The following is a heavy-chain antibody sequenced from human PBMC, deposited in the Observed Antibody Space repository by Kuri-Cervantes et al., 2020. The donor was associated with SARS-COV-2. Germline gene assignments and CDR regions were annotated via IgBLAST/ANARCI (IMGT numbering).Heavy chain of an antibody. V-gene: IGHV1-46*01. Sequence: ASVKVSCKASEYTFTSYYMHWVRQAPGQGLEWMGIINPSGGSTSYAQKFQGRVTITADKSTSTAYMELSSLRSEDTAVYYCARDCSLKGGPLAALGGNYYYYYYMDVWGKGTTVTVSS. CDR1: EYTFTSYY. J-gene: IGHJ6*03. D-gene: IGHD6-13*01. CDR2: INPSGGST. CDR3: ARDCSLKGGPLAALGGNYYYYYYMDV.